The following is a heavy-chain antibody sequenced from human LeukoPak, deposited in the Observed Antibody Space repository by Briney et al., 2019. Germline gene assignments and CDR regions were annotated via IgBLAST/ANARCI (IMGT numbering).Heavy chain of an antibody. CDR2: IYYSGST. CDR3: ARHVHSSGWPQGFDP. CDR1: GGSFSGYY. D-gene: IGHD6-19*01. V-gene: IGHV4-39*01. J-gene: IGHJ5*02. Sequence: SETLSLTCAVYGGSFSGYYWGWIRQPPGKGLEWIGSIYYSGSTYYNPSLKSRVTISVDTSKNQFSLKLSSVTAADTAVYYCARHVHSSGWPQGFDPWGQGTLVTVSS.